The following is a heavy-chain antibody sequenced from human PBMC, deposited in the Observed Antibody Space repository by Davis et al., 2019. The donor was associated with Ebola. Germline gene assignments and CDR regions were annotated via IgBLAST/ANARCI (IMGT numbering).Heavy chain of an antibody. D-gene: IGHD3-10*01. CDR2: INAGNGNT. CDR3: ARDLLLWFRELSSDAFDI. Sequence: AASVKVSCKASGYTFTSYAMHWVRQAPGQRLEWMGWINAGNGNTKYSQKFQGRVTITRDTSASTAYMELSSLRSEDTAVYYCARDLLLWFRELSSDAFDIWGQGTMVTVSS. CDR1: GYTFTSYA. V-gene: IGHV1-3*01. J-gene: IGHJ3*02.